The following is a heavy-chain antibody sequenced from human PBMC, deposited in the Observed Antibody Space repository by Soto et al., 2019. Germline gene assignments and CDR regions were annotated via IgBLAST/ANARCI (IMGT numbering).Heavy chain of an antibody. CDR3: ARSDGYHFNWLDS. Sequence: QVQLVQSGAEVKTPGASVKVSCKASGYTFASYDINWVRQAPGQGLEWMGWMNPNSNNTGYAQKLQGRLTMTSDIALRIAHMELSSLRNEDTAVYYWARSDGYHFNWLDSWGQGTLVTVSA. J-gene: IGHJ5*01. V-gene: IGHV1-8*01. CDR1: GYTFASYD. D-gene: IGHD2-21*01. CDR2: MNPNSNNT.